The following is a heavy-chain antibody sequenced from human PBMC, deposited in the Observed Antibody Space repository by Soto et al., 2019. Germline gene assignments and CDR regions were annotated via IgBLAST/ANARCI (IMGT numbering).Heavy chain of an antibody. Sequence: ASVKVSCKASGYTFTSYGISWVRQAPGQGLEWMGWISAYNGNTNYAQKLQGRVTMTTDTSTSTAYMELRSLRSDDTAVYYCAIDIMSTMIMGYWGQGTLVTVSS. CDR2: ISAYNGNT. CDR3: AIDIMSTMIMGY. V-gene: IGHV1-18*04. D-gene: IGHD3-22*01. J-gene: IGHJ4*02. CDR1: GYTFTSYG.